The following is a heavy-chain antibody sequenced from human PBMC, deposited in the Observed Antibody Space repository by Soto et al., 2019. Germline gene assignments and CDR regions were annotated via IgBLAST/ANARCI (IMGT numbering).Heavy chain of an antibody. V-gene: IGHV3-15*01. CDR2: IKRKTDGETT. CDR3: TTDGSGSPVGY. D-gene: IGHD1-26*01. CDR1: GFTFTNAW. J-gene: IGHJ4*02. Sequence: PGGSLRLSCAASGFTFTNAWMSWVRQAPGKGLEWVGRIKRKTDGETTDYAAFVKGRFTISRDDSKNTLYLQMNSLKTEDTAVYYFTTDGSGSPVGYWGQGTLVTVSS.